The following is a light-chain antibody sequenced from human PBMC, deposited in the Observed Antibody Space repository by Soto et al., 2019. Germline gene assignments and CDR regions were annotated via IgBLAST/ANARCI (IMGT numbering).Light chain of an antibody. V-gene: IGKV3-15*01. J-gene: IGKJ5*01. Sequence: EIIMTQSPATLSVSPVERATLSCRASQSVRSNLAWYQQKLGQAPRLLIYGASTRATGIPARFSGSGSGTEFTLTISSLQSEDFALYYCQQYNNWPPITFGQGTRLEIK. CDR1: QSVRSN. CDR3: QQYNNWPPIT. CDR2: GAS.